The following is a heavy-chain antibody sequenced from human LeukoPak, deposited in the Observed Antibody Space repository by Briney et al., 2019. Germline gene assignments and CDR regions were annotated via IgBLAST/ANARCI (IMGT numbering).Heavy chain of an antibody. J-gene: IGHJ6*02. CDR3: ARDCSGGSCYLPGYYYYGMDV. Sequence: GGSLRLSCAASGFTVSSNYMSWVRQAPGKGLEWVSVIYSGGSTYYADSVKGRFTISRDNSKNTLYLQMNSLRAEDTAVYYCARDCSGGSCYLPGYYYYGMDVWGQGTTVTVSS. D-gene: IGHD2-15*01. V-gene: IGHV3-53*01. CDR2: IYSGGST. CDR1: GFTVSSNY.